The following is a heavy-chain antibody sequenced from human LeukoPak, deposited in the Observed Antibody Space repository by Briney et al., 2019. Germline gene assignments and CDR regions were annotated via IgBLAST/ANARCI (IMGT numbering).Heavy chain of an antibody. Sequence: PGGSLRLSCAASGFTFSSYSMNWVRQAPGKGLEWVSSISSSSSYIYYADSVKGRFTISRDNAKNSLYLQMNSLRAEDTAVYYCAREEYSGSYYFDYWGQGTLVTVLS. V-gene: IGHV3-21*01. J-gene: IGHJ4*02. CDR3: AREEYSGSYYFDY. D-gene: IGHD1-26*01. CDR1: GFTFSSYS. CDR2: ISSSSSYI.